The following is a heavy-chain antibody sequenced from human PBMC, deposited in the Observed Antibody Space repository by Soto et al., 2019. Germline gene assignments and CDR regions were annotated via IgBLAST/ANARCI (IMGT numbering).Heavy chain of an antibody. J-gene: IGHJ4*02. Sequence: QVHLQQWGAGLLKPSETLSLTCAVNGGSLTGYYWSWIRQPPGKGLEWIGEIKDGGVTNYSPSLKGRVTMSADPSKKPCSLQVNSVTAADTAVYYCARGQEGIVATHWDQGTLVTVSS. CDR1: GGSLTGYY. CDR2: IKDGGVT. V-gene: IGHV4-34*01. D-gene: IGHD5-12*01. CDR3: ARGQEGIVATH.